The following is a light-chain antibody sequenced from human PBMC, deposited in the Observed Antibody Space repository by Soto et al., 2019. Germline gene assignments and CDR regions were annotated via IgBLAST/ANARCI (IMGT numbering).Light chain of an antibody. J-gene: IGKJ3*01. V-gene: IGKV1-39*01. Sequence: IQMTQSPSSLSASVGDRVTITCRASQSIRSYLNWYQQKPGKAPKLLIYAASSLQSGVPSRFSGSGSGTDFTLTISSLPPEDFATYYCHQSYSTPLFTFGPGTKVDIK. CDR3: HQSYSTPLFT. CDR1: QSIRSY. CDR2: AAS.